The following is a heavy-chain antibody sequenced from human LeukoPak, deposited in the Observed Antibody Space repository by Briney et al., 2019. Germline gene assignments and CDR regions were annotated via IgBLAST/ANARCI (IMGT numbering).Heavy chain of an antibody. Sequence: GGSLRLSCAASGLSFSSFAMSWVRQGPARGLEWVSSIRGNGDTFYADPVKGRFTLFSDSSTNTVYFQLNNLRVEDTAIYYCAKASWVSSTDAVRWGQGTLVTVSS. CDR2: IRGNGDT. V-gene: IGHV3-23*01. CDR3: AKASWVSSTDAVR. D-gene: IGHD3-16*01. CDR1: GLSFSSFA. J-gene: IGHJ4*02.